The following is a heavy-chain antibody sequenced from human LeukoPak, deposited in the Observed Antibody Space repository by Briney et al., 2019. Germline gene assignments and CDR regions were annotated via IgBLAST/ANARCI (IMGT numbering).Heavy chain of an antibody. CDR2: ISYDGSNK. D-gene: IGHD3-22*01. J-gene: IGHJ4*02. CDR1: GFTFSSYG. Sequence: PGGSLRLSCAASGFTFSSYGMHWVRQAPGKGLEWVAVISYDGSNKYYADSVKGRFTIPRDNSKNTLYLQMNSLRAEDTAVYYCAKDAEGYSYGLDYYDSSGYYYFDYWGQGTLVTVSS. V-gene: IGHV3-30*18. CDR3: AKDAEGYSYGLDYYDSSGYYYFDY.